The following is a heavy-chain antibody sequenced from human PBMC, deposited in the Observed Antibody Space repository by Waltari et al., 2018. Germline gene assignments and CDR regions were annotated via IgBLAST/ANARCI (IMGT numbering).Heavy chain of an antibody. CDR1: GYTFTSYA. V-gene: IGHV1-3*01. CDR3: ARWQQLVLGPRGAFDI. D-gene: IGHD6-13*01. J-gene: IGHJ3*02. CDR2: INAGNGNT. Sequence: QVQLVQSGAEVKKPGASVKVSCKASGYTFTSYAMHWVRQAPGQRLEWMGWINAGNGNTKYSQKFQGRVTITRDTSASTAYMELSSLRSEDTAVYYCARWQQLVLGPRGAFDIWGQGTMVTVSS.